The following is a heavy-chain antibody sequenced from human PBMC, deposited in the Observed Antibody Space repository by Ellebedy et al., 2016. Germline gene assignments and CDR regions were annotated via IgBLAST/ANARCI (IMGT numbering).Heavy chain of an antibody. Sequence: SVKVSXXASGGTFSSYAISWVRQAPGQGLEWMGGIIPIFGTANYAQKFQGRVTITADESTSTAYMELSSLRSEDTAVYYCARDIGGIDDAFDIWGQGTMVTVSS. CDR2: IIPIFGTA. CDR3: ARDIGGIDDAFDI. D-gene: IGHD2-15*01. CDR1: GGTFSSYA. J-gene: IGHJ3*02. V-gene: IGHV1-69*13.